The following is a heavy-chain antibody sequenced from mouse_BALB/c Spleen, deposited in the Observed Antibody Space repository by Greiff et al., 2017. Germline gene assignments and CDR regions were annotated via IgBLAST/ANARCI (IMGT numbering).Heavy chain of an antibody. CDR1: GDSITSGY. J-gene: IGHJ4*01. Sequence: EVKLVESGPSLVKPSQTLSLTCSVTGDSITSGYWNWIRRFPGNKLEYMGYISYSGSTYYNPSLKSRISITRDTSKNQYYLQLNSVTTEDTATYYCARYGLLRGYYAMDYWGQGTSVTVSS. D-gene: IGHD1-1*01. CDR2: ISYSGST. V-gene: IGHV3-8*02. CDR3: ARYGLLRGYYAMDY.